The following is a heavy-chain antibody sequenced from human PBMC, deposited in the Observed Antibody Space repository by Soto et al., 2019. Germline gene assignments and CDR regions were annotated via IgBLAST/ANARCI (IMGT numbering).Heavy chain of an antibody. J-gene: IGHJ4*02. CDR3: ARELSHSSGWYTPSPYYYFDY. Sequence: ASVKVSCEASGYTFTGYYMHCVRQAPGQGLEWMGWISAYNGNTNYAQKLQGRVTMTTDTSTSTAYMELRSLRSDDTAVYYCARELSHSSGWYTPSPYYYFDYWGQGTLVTVSS. D-gene: IGHD6-19*01. V-gene: IGHV1-18*04. CDR1: GYTFTGYY. CDR2: ISAYNGNT.